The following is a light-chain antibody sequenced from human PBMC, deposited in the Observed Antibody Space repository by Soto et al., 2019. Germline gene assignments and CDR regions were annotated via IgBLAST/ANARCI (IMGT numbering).Light chain of an antibody. CDR2: AAS. Sequence: DIQMTQSPSSLSAGVGDRVTITCRASQGILDYVAWFQQKPGKAPRLLIFAASTLHSGVPSRFSGSGAGTDFTLTISSLQLEDAATYYCQKYNTAPQTFGQGTTVEIK. CDR1: QGILDY. V-gene: IGKV1-27*01. J-gene: IGKJ1*01. CDR3: QKYNTAPQT.